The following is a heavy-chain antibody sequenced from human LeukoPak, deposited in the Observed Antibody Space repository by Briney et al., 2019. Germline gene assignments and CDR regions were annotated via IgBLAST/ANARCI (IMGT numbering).Heavy chain of an antibody. CDR2: INHSGST. D-gene: IGHD2-2*01. J-gene: IGHJ4*02. CDR1: GGSFSGYY. Sequence: PSETLSLTCAVYGGSFSGYYWSWIRQPPGKGLEWIGEINHSGSTNYNPSLKSRVTISVDTSKNQFSLKLSSVTAADTAVYYCARGSIVVGNDYWGQGTLVTVSS. CDR3: ARGSIVVGNDY. V-gene: IGHV4-34*01.